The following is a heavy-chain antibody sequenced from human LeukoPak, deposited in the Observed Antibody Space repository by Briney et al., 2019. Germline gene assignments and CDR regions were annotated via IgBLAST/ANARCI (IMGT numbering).Heavy chain of an antibody. CDR2: IYHSGST. CDR3: ARGLVVALFDY. J-gene: IGHJ4*02. V-gene: IGHV4-30-2*01. CDR1: GGSISSGGYS. D-gene: IGHD3-22*01. Sequence: PSQTLSLTCAVSGGSISSGGYSWSWIRQPPGKGLEWIGYIYHSGSTYYNPSLKSRVTISVDRSKNQFSLKLSSVTAADTAVYYCARGLVVALFDYWGQGTLVTVSS.